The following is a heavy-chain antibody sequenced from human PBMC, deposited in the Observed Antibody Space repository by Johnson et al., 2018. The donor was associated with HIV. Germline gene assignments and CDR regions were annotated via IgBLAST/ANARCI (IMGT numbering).Heavy chain of an antibody. CDR2: IKQDGSEK. Sequence: VQLVESGGGLVQPGGSLRLSCAASGFTFSSYWMSWVRQAPGKGLEWVANIKQDGSEKYYVDSVKGRFTISRDNAKNSLYLQMNSLRAEDTAVYYCARAYNFWSGENDAFDIWGQGTMVTVSS. J-gene: IGHJ3*02. CDR1: GFTFSSYW. V-gene: IGHV3-7*02. D-gene: IGHD3-3*01. CDR3: ARAYNFWSGENDAFDI.